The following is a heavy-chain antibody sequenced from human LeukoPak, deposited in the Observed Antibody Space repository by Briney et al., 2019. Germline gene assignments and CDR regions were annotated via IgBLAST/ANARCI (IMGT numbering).Heavy chain of an antibody. D-gene: IGHD2-15*01. Sequence: GGSLRLSCAASGPTFSNYAMTWVRQAPGKGLEWVSTIAGDGASTYYADSVRGRYTISRDNSMNTLYLQMNNLRAEDTAVYYCARDSCSGGSCYIDYWGQGTLVTVSS. CDR1: GPTFSNYA. CDR2: IAGDGAST. V-gene: IGHV3-23*01. J-gene: IGHJ4*02. CDR3: ARDSCSGGSCYIDY.